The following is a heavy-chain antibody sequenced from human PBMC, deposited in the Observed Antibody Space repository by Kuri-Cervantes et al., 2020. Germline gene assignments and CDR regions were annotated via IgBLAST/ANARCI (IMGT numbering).Heavy chain of an antibody. CDR3: ARDNSLKDAFDI. D-gene: IGHD4-23*01. CDR2: ISSGGST. Sequence: GGSLRLSCAASGFIFSNYAMSWVRLAPGKGLEWVSTISSGGSTYYADSVKGRFTISRDNSKNTLYLQMNSLRAEDTAVYYCARDNSLKDAFDIWGQGTMVTVSS. CDR1: GFIFSNYA. J-gene: IGHJ3*02. V-gene: IGHV3-23*01.